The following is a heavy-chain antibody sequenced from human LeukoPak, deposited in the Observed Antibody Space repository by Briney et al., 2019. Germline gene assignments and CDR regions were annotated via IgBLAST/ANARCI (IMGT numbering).Heavy chain of an antibody. CDR2: IHSGGNT. J-gene: IGHJ5*02. D-gene: IGHD4-11*01. V-gene: IGHV3-53*01. CDR1: GFTVSGNY. Sequence: GGSLRLSCAASGFTVSGNYMSWVRQAPGKGLEWVSFIHSGGNTYYADSVKGRFTISRDNSKNTLYLQMNSLRAEDTAVYYCARAKTLTTSFGWFYPWGQGTLVTVSS. CDR3: ARAKTLTTSFGWFYP.